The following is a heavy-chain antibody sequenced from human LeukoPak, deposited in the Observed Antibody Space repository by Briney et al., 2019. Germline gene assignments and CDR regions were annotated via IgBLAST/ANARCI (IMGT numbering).Heavy chain of an antibody. D-gene: IGHD3-16*02. CDR2: INHSGST. CDR1: GGSFSGYY. Sequence: SETLSLTCAVYGGSFSGYYWSWIRQPPGKGLEWIGEINHSGSTNYNPSLKSRVTISVDTSKNQFSLKLSSVTAADTAVYYCAREGYDYVWGSYRCFDYWGQGTLVTVSS. J-gene: IGHJ4*02. V-gene: IGHV4-34*01. CDR3: AREGYDYVWGSYRCFDY.